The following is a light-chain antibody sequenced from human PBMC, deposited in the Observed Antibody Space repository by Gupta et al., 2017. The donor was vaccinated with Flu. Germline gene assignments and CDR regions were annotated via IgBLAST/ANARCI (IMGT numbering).Light chain of an antibody. J-gene: IGLJ2*01. CDR2: GDS. V-gene: IGLV3-21*02. CDR3: QVWDTSVDNKVI. Sequence: SSVLPQSPSVSVAPGQPGRMACGGKNLESKSVHWYQQKPGQAPVLVIYGDSDRPSGIPDRLSGSKSGTTATLTISRVEAGEEADYYCQVWDTSVDNKVIFGGGTKLTVL. CDR1: NLESKS.